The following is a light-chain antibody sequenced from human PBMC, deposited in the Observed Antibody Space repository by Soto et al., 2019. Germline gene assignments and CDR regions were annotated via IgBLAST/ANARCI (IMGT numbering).Light chain of an antibody. Sequence: DIQLTQSPSLLSASVGDRVTITCRASHDISTYLSWYQQKPGKAPKLMIYEASTLQSGVPSRFSGSGSGTEFTLTISGLLPEDCAPYHCQQLNTLPFAFGQGKRLDTK. CDR3: QQLNTLPFA. CDR2: EAS. CDR1: HDISTY. V-gene: IGKV1-9*01. J-gene: IGKJ5*01.